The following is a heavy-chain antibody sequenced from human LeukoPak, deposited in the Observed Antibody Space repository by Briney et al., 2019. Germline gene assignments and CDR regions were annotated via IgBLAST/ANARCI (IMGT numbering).Heavy chain of an antibody. CDR1: GFTFSSYW. J-gene: IGHJ4*02. CDR2: IKQDGSEK. V-gene: IGHV3-7*05. Sequence: PGGPLRLSCAASGFTFSSYWMSWVRQAPGKGLEWVANIKQDGSEKYYVDSVKGRFTISKDNAKNSLYLQMNSLRAEDTAVYYCARDYSGGWVFFDYWGQGTLVTVSS. CDR3: ARDYSGGWVFFDY. D-gene: IGHD6-19*01.